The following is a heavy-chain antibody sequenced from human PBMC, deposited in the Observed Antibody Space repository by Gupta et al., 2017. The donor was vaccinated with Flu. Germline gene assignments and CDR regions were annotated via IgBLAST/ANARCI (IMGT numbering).Heavy chain of an antibody. Sequence: EVQLVESGGGLVQPGRSLRLSCTASGFTFGDYAISWLRQAPGKGLEWIGFIRSKSIRGTVEYAASVKGRFTISRDDSKSIAYLQMNSLKTEDTAVYYCTRDPRHYGDYCDAFDIWGQGTMVTVSS. CDR1: GFTFGDYA. D-gene: IGHD4-17*01. V-gene: IGHV3-49*03. CDR3: TRDPRHYGDYCDAFDI. CDR2: IRSKSIRGTV. J-gene: IGHJ3*02.